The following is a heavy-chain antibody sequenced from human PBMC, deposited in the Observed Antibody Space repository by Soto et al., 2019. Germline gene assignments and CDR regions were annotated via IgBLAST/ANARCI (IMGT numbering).Heavy chain of an antibody. CDR3: AGPISVYDSFDY. J-gene: IGHJ4*02. Sequence: PSETLSLTCAVYGGSFNGHFWAWIRQAPGKGLEWIGEINHGGSTNFNPSLKSRFTISVDTSKSQFSLRLSSVTAADTAVYYCAGPISVYDSFDYWGQGTPVTVSS. CDR2: INHGGST. V-gene: IGHV4-34*01. CDR1: GGSFNGHF. D-gene: IGHD5-12*01.